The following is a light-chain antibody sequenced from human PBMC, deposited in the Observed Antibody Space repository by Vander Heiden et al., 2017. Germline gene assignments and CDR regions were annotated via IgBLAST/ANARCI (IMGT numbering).Light chain of an antibody. V-gene: IGKV3-20*01. CDR3: HQYSGTLPVT. CDR2: GAS. J-gene: IGKJ3*01. CDR1: QSVSSRY. Sequence: EIVLTQSPGTLSLSPGDRATLSCRASQSVSSRYLGWSQQKAGQAPRLLLSGASSRTAAIPDRICGGSAATAFFLITSRLLPHEDSVYYCHQYSGTLPVTFGAGTKVDIK.